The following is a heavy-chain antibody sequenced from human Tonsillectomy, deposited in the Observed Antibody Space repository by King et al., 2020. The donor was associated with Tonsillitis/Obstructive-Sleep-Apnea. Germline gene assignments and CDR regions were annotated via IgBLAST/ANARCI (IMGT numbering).Heavy chain of an antibody. J-gene: IGHJ4*02. CDR1: GYSFTSYW. CDR3: ARRVYGDYGGTSDY. Sequence: QLVQSGAEVKKPGESLRISCKGSGYSFTSYWISWVRQMPGKGLERMGGIDPMDPYTNYSPSFQGHVTISAAKSISTASLQWSSLKASDTARYYCARRVYGDYGGTSDYWGQGTLVTVSS. CDR2: IDPMDPYT. V-gene: IGHV5-10-1*01. D-gene: IGHD4-17*01.